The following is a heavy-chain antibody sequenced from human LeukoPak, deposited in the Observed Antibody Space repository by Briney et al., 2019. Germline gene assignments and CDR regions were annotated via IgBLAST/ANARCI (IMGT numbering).Heavy chain of an antibody. Sequence: GGSLRLSCAASGFTFSSYSMNWVRQAPGKGLEWVSSISSSSSYIYYADSVKGRFTTSRDNAKNSLYLQMNSLRAEVTAVYYCARGTAAAGTDYWGQGTLVTVSS. CDR3: ARGTAAAGTDY. D-gene: IGHD6-13*01. J-gene: IGHJ4*02. CDR1: GFTFSSYS. V-gene: IGHV3-21*01. CDR2: ISSSSSYI.